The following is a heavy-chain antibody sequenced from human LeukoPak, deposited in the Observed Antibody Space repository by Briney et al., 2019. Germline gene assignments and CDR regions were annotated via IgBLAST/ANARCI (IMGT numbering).Heavy chain of an antibody. Sequence: GRSLRLSCAASGFTFSSYDMHWVRQAPGKGLEWVAVISYDGSNKYYADSVKGRFTISRDNSKNTLYLQMNSLRAEDTAVYYCAKRAPPRLDYIAVAGYFDYWGQGTLVTVSS. CDR2: ISYDGSNK. D-gene: IGHD6-19*01. CDR1: GFTFSSYD. J-gene: IGHJ4*02. V-gene: IGHV3-30*18. CDR3: AKRAPPRLDYIAVAGYFDY.